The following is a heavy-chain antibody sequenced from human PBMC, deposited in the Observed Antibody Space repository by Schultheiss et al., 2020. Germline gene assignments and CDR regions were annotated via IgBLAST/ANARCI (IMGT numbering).Heavy chain of an antibody. Sequence: SETLSLTCAVSGGSISSSNWWSWVRQPPGKGLEWIGEIYHSGSTNYNPSLKSRVTISVDTSKNQFSLKLSSVTAADTAVYYCATAYDYGDYGAFDIWGQGTMVTVSS. J-gene: IGHJ3*02. CDR1: GGSISSSNW. V-gene: IGHV4-4*02. CDR3: ATAYDYGDYGAFDI. CDR2: IYHSGST. D-gene: IGHD4-17*01.